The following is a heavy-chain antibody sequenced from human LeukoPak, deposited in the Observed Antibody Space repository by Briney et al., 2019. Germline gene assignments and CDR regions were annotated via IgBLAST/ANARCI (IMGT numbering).Heavy chain of an antibody. V-gene: IGHV4-34*01. CDR2: INHSGST. Sequence: SETLSLTCAVYGGSFSGYYWSWIRQPPGKGLEWIGEINHSGSTNYNPSLKSRVTISVDTSKSQFSLKLSSVTAADTAVYYCARGDEYSYGYGYWGQGTLVTVSS. CDR1: GGSFSGYY. D-gene: IGHD5-18*01. J-gene: IGHJ4*02. CDR3: ARGDEYSYGYGY.